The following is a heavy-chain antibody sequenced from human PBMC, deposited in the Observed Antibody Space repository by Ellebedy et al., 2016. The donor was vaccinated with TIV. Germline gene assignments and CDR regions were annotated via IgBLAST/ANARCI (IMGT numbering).Heavy chain of an antibody. CDR1: GYTFTSYY. J-gene: IGHJ4*02. D-gene: IGHD1-1*01. V-gene: IGHV1-46*01. CDR3: ASYRQLDPHFDY. CDR2: INPSGGST. Sequence: ASVKVSXKASGYTFTSYYMHWVRQAPGQGLEWMGIINPSGGSTSYAQKFQGRVTMTRDTSTSTVYMELSSLRSEDTAVYYCASYRQLDPHFDYWGQGTLVTVSS.